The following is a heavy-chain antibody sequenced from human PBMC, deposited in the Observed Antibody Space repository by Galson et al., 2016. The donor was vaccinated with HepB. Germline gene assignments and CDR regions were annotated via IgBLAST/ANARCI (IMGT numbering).Heavy chain of an antibody. J-gene: IGHJ5*01. CDR3: AHSPAPFYGGNIDGYNWFDF. V-gene: IGHV2-5*02. Sequence: PALVKPPQTLTLTCTFSGFSLTTSGVGVGWIRQPPGKALEWLGLIYWDDDGRSSPSLKTRLSITKDTSKNQVVLTMTNMDPVDTATYYCAHSPAPFYGGNIDGYNWFDFWGQGILVTVSS. D-gene: IGHD4-23*01. CDR1: GFSLTTSGVG. CDR2: IYWDDDG.